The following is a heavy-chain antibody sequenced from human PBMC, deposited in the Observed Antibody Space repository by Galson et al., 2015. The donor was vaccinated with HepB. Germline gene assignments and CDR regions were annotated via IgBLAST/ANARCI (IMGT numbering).Heavy chain of an antibody. Sequence: SVKVSCKASGYTFTSYGISWVRQAPGQGLEWMGWISAYNGNTNYAQKLQGRVTMTTDTSTSTAYMELRSLRSDDTAVYYCARDGWLYGRAYYYGMDVWGPCDYWGQGTLVTVSS. CDR2: ISAYNGNT. CDR1: GYTFTSYG. D-gene: IGHD3-16*01. J-gene: IGHJ4*02. CDR3: ARDGWLYGRAYYYGMDVWGPCDY. V-gene: IGHV1-18*04.